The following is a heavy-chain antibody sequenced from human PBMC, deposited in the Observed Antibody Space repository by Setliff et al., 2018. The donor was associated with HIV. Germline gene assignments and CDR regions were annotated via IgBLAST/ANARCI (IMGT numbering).Heavy chain of an antibody. V-gene: IGHV2-5*02. CDR1: GFSLSTTAVG. CDR3: AHSRTGDYYYYSYMDV. D-gene: IGHD7-27*01. CDR2: ISWDDDK. J-gene: IGHJ6*03. Sequence: SGPTLVNPTPPLTLTCTFSGFSLSTTAVGVGWIRQPPGRALEWLALISWDDDKRYSPPLKSRLTITKDTSKNQVVLTMTNMDPVDTATYYCAHSRTGDYYYYSYMDVWGIGTTVTVSS.